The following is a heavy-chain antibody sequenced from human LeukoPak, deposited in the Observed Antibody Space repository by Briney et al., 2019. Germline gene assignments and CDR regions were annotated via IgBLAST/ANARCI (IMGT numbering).Heavy chain of an antibody. V-gene: IGHV4-61*01. CDR1: GGSVSSGSHF. D-gene: IGHD5-18*01. Sequence: SETLSLTCTVSGGSVSSGSHFWTWIRQPPGKGLEWIGYIYYSGNTNYNPSLKSRVTISVDTSKNQFSLRLSSVTAADTAVYYCASTQLWSPLFDYWGQGTLVTVSS. J-gene: IGHJ4*02. CDR3: ASTQLWSPLFDY. CDR2: IYYSGNT.